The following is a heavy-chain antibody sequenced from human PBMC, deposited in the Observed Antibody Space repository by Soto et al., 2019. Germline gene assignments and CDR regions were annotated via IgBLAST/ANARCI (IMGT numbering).Heavy chain of an antibody. CDR1: RFTFNNYG. CDR2: IWYDGSKK. J-gene: IGHJ4*02. V-gene: IGHV3-33*01. D-gene: IGHD1-26*01. Sequence: QVQLVESGGGVVQPGGSLRLSCAPSRFTFNNYGMHWVRQAPGKGLEWVALIWYDGSKKYYADSVKGRFTISRDNSKNTLYLQMNSLRVEDTAVYYCARDSARYSGSYYHDYWGQGTLVTVSS. CDR3: ARDSARYSGSYYHDY.